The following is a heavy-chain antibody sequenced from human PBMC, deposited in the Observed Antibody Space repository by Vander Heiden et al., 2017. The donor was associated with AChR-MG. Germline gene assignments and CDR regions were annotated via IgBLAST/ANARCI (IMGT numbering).Heavy chain of an antibody. CDR3: ARDLRRYYYDNSGRGMDV. CDR2: ISVYNGNT. V-gene: IGHV1-18*01. D-gene: IGHD3-22*01. J-gene: IGHJ6*02. Sequence: QVQLVQSGAELKKPGASVKVPCKASGYTFPSYDITWVRQAPGQGLEWMGWISVYNGNTNYAQKLQGRVTMTADTSTSTAYMELRSLRSDDTAVYYCARDLRRYYYDNSGRGMDVWGQGTTVTVSS. CDR1: GYTFPSYD.